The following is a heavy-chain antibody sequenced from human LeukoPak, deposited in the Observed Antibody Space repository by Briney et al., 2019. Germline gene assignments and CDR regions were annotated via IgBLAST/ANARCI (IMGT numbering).Heavy chain of an antibody. V-gene: IGHV4-30-4*08. CDR1: GGSISSGDYY. CDR2: IYYSGST. J-gene: IGHJ4*02. Sequence: SQTLSLTCTVSGGSISSGDYYWSWIRQPPGKGLEWIGYIYYSGSTYYNPSLKSRVTISVDTSKNQFSLKLSSVTAADTAVYYCARGAPYWIQLWSSNFDYWGQGTLVTVSS. CDR3: ARGAPYWIQLWSSNFDY. D-gene: IGHD5-18*01.